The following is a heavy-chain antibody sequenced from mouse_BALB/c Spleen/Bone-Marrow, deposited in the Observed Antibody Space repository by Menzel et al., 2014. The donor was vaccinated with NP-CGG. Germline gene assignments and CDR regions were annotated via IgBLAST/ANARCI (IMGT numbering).Heavy chain of an antibody. CDR3: AGDYSFTY. CDR1: GFNIKDTY. V-gene: IGHV14-3*02. J-gene: IGHJ3*01. CDR2: IDPANGNT. D-gene: IGHD1-1*01. Sequence: AQLQQSGAELVSPGASVRLSCTASGFNIKDTYIHRVMQRPEQGLEWIGRIDPANGNTKYDPKFQGKATITTDTSSNTASLQLSSLTSEDTAVYYCAGDYSFTYWGQGTLVTVSA.